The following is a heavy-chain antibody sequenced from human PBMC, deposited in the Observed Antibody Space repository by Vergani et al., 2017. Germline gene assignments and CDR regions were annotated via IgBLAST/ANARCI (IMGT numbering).Heavy chain of an antibody. CDR3: ARGFSMSRVVVLAGTPGWVDP. V-gene: IGHV4-34*01. J-gene: IGHJ5*02. D-gene: IGHD2-15*01. CDR1: GGSFSGYY. CDR2: INHSGST. Sequence: QVQLQQWGAGLLKPSETLSLTCAVYGGSFSGYYWSWIRQPPGKGLEWIGEINHSGSTNNNPSLKSRVTISVDTSKNQFSLNLCSVTAAATAVYYCARGFSMSRVVVLAGTPGWVDPGGQGTVVTVSA.